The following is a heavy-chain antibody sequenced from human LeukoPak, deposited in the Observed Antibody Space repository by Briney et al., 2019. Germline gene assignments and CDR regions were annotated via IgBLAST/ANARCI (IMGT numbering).Heavy chain of an antibody. CDR1: GGSISSGGYY. J-gene: IGHJ3*02. CDR2: IYYSGST. Sequence: PSETLFLTCTVSGGSISSGGYYWSWIRQHPGKGLEWIGYIYYSGSTYYNPSLKSRVTISVDTSKNQFSLKLSSVTAADTAVYYCARMSGYYTRAFDIWGQGTMVTVSS. V-gene: IGHV4-31*03. CDR3: ARMSGYYTRAFDI. D-gene: IGHD3-3*01.